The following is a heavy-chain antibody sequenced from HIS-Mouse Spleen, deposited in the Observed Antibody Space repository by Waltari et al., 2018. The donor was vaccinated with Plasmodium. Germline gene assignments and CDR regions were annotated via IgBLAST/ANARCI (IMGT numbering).Heavy chain of an antibody. CDR2: IHYSGNT. J-gene: IGHJ3*02. CDR1: GGPISSYY. CDR3: ARHWAIAAAGTAFDI. Sequence: QVQLQESGPGLVKPSETLSLTCPVPGGPISSYYWSWIRPPPGKGLAWIGYIHYSGNTNYNPSRKSRVTISVDTSKNQFSLKRSSVTAADTAVYYCARHWAIAAAGTAFDIWGQGTMVTVSS. D-gene: IGHD6-13*01. V-gene: IGHV4-59*08.